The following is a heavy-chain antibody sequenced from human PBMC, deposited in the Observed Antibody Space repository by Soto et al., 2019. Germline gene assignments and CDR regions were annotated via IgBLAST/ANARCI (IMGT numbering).Heavy chain of an antibody. CDR2: IYYSGST. Sequence: QVQLQESVPGLVKPSQTLSLTCTVSGGSIRSCGYYWSLIRQHPGKGLAWIGYIYYSGSTYYNPSIKSRVTKSGDPSKIQFSLTLSYLSAAATAVYYCAMRAVAGRSHWFDPGGTGTLVTVSS. CDR3: AMRAVAGRSHWFDP. D-gene: IGHD6-19*01. J-gene: IGHJ5*02. CDR1: GGSIRSCGYY. V-gene: IGHV4-31*03.